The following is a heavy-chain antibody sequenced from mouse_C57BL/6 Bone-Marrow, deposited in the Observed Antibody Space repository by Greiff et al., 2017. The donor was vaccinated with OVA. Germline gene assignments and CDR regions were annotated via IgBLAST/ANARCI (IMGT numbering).Heavy chain of an antibody. Sequence: EVQLQQSGGDLVKPGGSLKLSCAASGFTFSSYGMSWVRQTPDKRLEWVATISSGGSYTYYPDSVKGRFTLSRDNAKNTLYLQMSSLKSEDTAMDYCARHLYSNYVDFDVWGTGTTVTVSS. V-gene: IGHV5-6*01. CDR2: ISSGGSYT. CDR3: ARHLYSNYVDFDV. D-gene: IGHD2-5*01. J-gene: IGHJ1*03. CDR1: GFTFSSYG.